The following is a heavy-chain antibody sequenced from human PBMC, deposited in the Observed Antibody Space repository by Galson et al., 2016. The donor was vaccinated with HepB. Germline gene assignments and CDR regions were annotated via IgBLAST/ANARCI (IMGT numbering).Heavy chain of an antibody. J-gene: IGHJ4*02. Sequence: SLRLSCAASGFTFIKYWMHWVRQTPGKGLVWVSRINRDGSSTTYAGSVRGRFTISRDNAKNMLYLQMNNLRAEDAAVYYCGRLEGGRQLDFDKWGQGTLVTVSS. CDR3: GRLEGGRQLDFDK. D-gene: IGHD5-24*01. CDR1: GFTFIKYW. CDR2: INRDGSST. V-gene: IGHV3-74*01.